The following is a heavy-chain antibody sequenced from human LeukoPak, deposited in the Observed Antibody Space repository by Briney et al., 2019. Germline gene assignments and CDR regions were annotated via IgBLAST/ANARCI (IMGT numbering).Heavy chain of an antibody. Sequence: AGGSLRLSCTASGFTFTTYSMDWVRQAPGKGLEWVSSISSSSSYIYYADSVKGRFTISRDNAKNSLYLQMNSLRAEDTAVYYCARDYGNLRAFDIWGQGTMVTVSS. CDR1: GFTFTTYS. CDR3: ARDYGNLRAFDI. J-gene: IGHJ3*02. D-gene: IGHD1-26*01. V-gene: IGHV3-21*01. CDR2: ISSSSSYI.